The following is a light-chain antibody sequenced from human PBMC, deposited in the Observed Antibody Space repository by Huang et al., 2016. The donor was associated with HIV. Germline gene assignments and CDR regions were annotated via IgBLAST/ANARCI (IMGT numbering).Light chain of an antibody. V-gene: IGKV3-15*01. CDR3: QQYNYWPQT. Sequence: EIVMTQSPATLSVSPGERATLSCWAREAVGRDLAWYQQKPGQAPGLLIHGASTRATGSPAKFSGSGSGTEFTLTISSLQSEDVAVYYCQQYNYWPQTFGQGTKVEIK. J-gene: IGKJ1*01. CDR2: GAS. CDR1: EAVGRD.